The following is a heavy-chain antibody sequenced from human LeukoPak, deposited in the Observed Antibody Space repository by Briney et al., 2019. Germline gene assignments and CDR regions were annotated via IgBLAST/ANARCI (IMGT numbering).Heavy chain of an antibody. CDR1: GYTFTSYY. D-gene: IGHD3-22*01. Sequence: GASVKVSCKASGYTFTSYYMHWVRQAPGQGLEWMGIINPSGGSTSYAQKFQGRVTMTRNTSISTAYMELSSLRSEDTAVYYCARDDDSSGYDYWGQGTLVTVSS. CDR3: ARDDDSSGYDY. V-gene: IGHV1-46*01. J-gene: IGHJ4*02. CDR2: INPSGGST.